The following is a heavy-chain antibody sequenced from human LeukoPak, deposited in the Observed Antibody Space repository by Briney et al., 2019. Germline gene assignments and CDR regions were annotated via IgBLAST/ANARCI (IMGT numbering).Heavy chain of an antibody. J-gene: IGHJ3*02. D-gene: IGHD2-15*01. CDR1: GGSFSGYY. V-gene: IGHV4-34*01. CDR3: ARIKLTYSAFDI. CDR2: INHSGST. Sequence: PSETLSLTCAVYGGSFSGYYWSWIRQPPGKGLEWIGEINHSGSTNYNPSLKSRVTMSVDTSKNQFSLKLSSVTAADTAVYYCARIKLTYSAFDIWGQGTMVTVSS.